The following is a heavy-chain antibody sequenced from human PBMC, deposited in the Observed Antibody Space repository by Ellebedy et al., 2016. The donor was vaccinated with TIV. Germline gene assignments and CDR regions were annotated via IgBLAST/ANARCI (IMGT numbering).Heavy chain of an antibody. Sequence: SETLSLTXTVSGASISSRSYYWGWIRQPPGKGLEWLGTIFFSGSTYYNPSLKSRVTISVDTSKNQISLRLTSVTAADTAVYYCARRLSIGISGLGWFDPWGQGTLVTVSS. D-gene: IGHD1-14*01. J-gene: IGHJ5*02. CDR2: IFFSGST. V-gene: IGHV4-39*01. CDR1: GASISSRSYY. CDR3: ARRLSIGISGLGWFDP.